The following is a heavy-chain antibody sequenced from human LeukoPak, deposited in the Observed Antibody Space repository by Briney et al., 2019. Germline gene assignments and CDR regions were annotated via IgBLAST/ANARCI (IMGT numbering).Heavy chain of an antibody. CDR3: ARDFLWLVDY. D-gene: IGHD6-19*01. J-gene: IGHJ4*02. Sequence: GGSLRLSCAASGCDFINFHIHWVRQAPGKGLEWLAFVSKDGNNIYYADSVKGRFTISRDNSKSTLYLQMNSLRADDTAIYYCARDFLWLVDYWGQGTLVTVSS. CDR2: VSKDGNNI. CDR1: GCDFINFH. V-gene: IGHV3-30-3*01.